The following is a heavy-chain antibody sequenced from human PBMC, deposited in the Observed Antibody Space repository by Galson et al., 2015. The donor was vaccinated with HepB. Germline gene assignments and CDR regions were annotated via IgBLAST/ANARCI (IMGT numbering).Heavy chain of an antibody. Sequence: SVKVSCKASGGTFSSYAISWVRQAPGQGLEWMGGIIPIFGTANYAQKFQGRVTITADESTSTAYMELSSLRSEDTAVHYCATLRGTMTTVTTRDDYWGQGTLVTVSS. CDR2: IIPIFGTA. CDR3: ATLRGTMTTVTTRDDY. D-gene: IGHD4-17*01. J-gene: IGHJ4*02. CDR1: GGTFSSYA. V-gene: IGHV1-69*13.